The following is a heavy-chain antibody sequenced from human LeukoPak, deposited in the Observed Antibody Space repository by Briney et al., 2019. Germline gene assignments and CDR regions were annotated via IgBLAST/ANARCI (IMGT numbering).Heavy chain of an antibody. J-gene: IGHJ4*02. CDR1: GFTVSRYG. CDR3: AKAFSWADIYDSSGWFNALLEY. V-gene: IGHV3-30*18. D-gene: IGHD3-22*01. CDR2: ISYDGSNK. Sequence: GGSLRLSCVATGFTVSRYGMHWVRQAPGKGLEWVAVISYDGSNKYYGDSVKGRFTISRDNSKNTLYLQMNSLRAEDTAVYYCAKAFSWADIYDSSGWFNALLEYWGQGTLVTVSS.